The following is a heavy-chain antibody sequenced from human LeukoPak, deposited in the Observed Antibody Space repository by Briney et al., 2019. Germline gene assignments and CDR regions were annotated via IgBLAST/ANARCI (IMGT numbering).Heavy chain of an antibody. CDR3: ARDPTIFGVVIVENWFDP. CDR1: GFTFSSYS. Sequence: GGSLRLSCAASGFTFSSYSMNWVRQAPGKGLEWVSSISSSSSYIYYADSVKGRFTISRDNAKNSLYLQMNSLRAEDTAVYYCARDPTIFGVVIVENWFDPWGQGTLVTVPS. J-gene: IGHJ5*02. V-gene: IGHV3-21*01. CDR2: ISSSSSYI. D-gene: IGHD3-3*01.